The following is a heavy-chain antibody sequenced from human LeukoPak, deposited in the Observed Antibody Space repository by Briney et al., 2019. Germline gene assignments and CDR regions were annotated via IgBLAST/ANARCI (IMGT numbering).Heavy chain of an antibody. CDR3: ASSHVSQYENWFHA. CDR1: GFTLRSQS. V-gene: IGHV3-74*01. Sequence: RGSLRLSRAASGFTLRSQSMHWVRPLPGEGLVWVAHIDGGGSGTNYADSVKGRFTISRDNAKTTLYLEMNSLKVEDTAVYYSASSHVSQYENWFHAWSEATQVIASS. CDR2: IDGGGSGT. D-gene: IGHD3-3*01. J-gene: IGHJ5*02.